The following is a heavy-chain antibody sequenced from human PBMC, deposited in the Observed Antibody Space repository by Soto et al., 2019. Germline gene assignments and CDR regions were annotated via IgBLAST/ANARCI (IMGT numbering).Heavy chain of an antibody. Sequence: EVQLLESGGGLVQPGGSLRLSCAASGFTFSSYVMSWVRQAPGKGLEWVSAISGSGGSTYYADSVKGRFTISRDNSKNTLYLQMNSLRAEDTAVYYCANGRYYYDSSGYFAYWGQGTLVTVSS. V-gene: IGHV3-23*01. CDR1: GFTFSSYV. J-gene: IGHJ4*02. D-gene: IGHD3-22*01. CDR3: ANGRYYYDSSGYFAY. CDR2: ISGSGGST.